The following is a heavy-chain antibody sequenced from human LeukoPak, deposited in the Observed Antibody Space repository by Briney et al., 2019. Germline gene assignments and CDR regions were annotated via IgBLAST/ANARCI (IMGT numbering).Heavy chain of an antibody. CDR2: INPDGTTT. CDR3: ARVSIGWYSFDY. J-gene: IGHJ4*02. D-gene: IGHD6-19*01. CDR1: GITFSTYW. Sequence: QPGGSLRLSCAASGITFSTYWMHWVRQAPGKGLVWVSRINPDGTTTSYADSVKGRFTISRDNAKDTVYLQMNSLRAEDTAVCYCARVSIGWYSFDYWGQGTLVTVSS. V-gene: IGHV3-74*01.